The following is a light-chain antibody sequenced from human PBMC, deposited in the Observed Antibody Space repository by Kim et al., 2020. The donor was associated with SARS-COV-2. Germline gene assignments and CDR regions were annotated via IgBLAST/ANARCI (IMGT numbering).Light chain of an antibody. CDR2: RDN. J-gene: IGLJ3*02. CDR1: SNNVGNQG. CDR3: SAWDFSLNGWV. V-gene: IGLV10-54*01. Sequence: QTATLTCTGNSNNVGNQGAAWLQQHQGHPPKLLSYRDNNRPSGISERLSASRSGNTASLTITGLQPEDEADYYCSAWDFSLNGWVFGGGTQLTVL.